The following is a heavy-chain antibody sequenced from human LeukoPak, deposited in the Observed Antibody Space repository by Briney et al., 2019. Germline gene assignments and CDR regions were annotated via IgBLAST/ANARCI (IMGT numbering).Heavy chain of an antibody. D-gene: IGHD4/OR15-4a*01. V-gene: IGHV4-39*01. CDR1: GGSVSISSYY. Sequence: SETLSLTCTVSGGSVSISSYYWGWIRQPPGKGLEWIGGIYYSGNTYYSPSLKSRVTISVDTSRNQFSLKLSSVTAADTAVYYCARQERGARPPTSFDYWGQGTLVTVSS. CDR2: IYYSGNT. J-gene: IGHJ4*02. CDR3: ARQERGARPPTSFDY.